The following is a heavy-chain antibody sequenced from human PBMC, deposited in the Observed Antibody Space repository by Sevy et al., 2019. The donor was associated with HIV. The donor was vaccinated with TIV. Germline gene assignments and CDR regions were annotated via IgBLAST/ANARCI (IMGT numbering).Heavy chain of an antibody. CDR1: GGSISGYY. CDR2: THSNGNT. D-gene: IGHD3-10*01. CDR3: TRDRYTLVRGIIMTWFDP. V-gene: IGHV4-59*01. Sequence: SETLSLTCTLSGGSISGYYWSWIRQSPGKGLEWIAYTHSNGNTNYNPSLKSRVTISIDTSKNQFSLKLSSVTAADTAVYYCTRDRYTLVRGIIMTWFDPWGQGTLVTVSS. J-gene: IGHJ5*02.